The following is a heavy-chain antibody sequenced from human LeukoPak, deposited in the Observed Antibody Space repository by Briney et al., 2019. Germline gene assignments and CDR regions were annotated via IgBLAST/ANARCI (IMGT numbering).Heavy chain of an antibody. V-gene: IGHV1-2*02. D-gene: IGHD1-26*01. Sequence: ASVKVSCKASGYTFTGYYMHWVRQAPGQGLEWMGWINPNSGGTNYAQKFQGRVTMTRDTSISTAYMELRSLGSEDTAVYYCARDNSVGDTAWWFDPWGQGTLVTVSS. J-gene: IGHJ5*02. CDR3: ARDNSVGDTAWWFDP. CDR1: GYTFTGYY. CDR2: INPNSGGT.